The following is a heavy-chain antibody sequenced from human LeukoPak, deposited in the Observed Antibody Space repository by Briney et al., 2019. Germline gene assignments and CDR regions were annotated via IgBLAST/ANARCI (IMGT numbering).Heavy chain of an antibody. D-gene: IGHD3-22*01. V-gene: IGHV4-4*09. CDR2: IYTSGST. Sequence: SETLSLTCTVSGGSISSYYWSWIRQPPGKGLEWIGYIYTSGSTNYNPSLKSRVTISVDTSKNQFSLKLSSVTATDTAVYYCARSLSSYYATSGYCYYFDYWGQGTLVTVSS. CDR3: ARSLSSYYATSGYCYYFDY. J-gene: IGHJ4*02. CDR1: GGSISSYY.